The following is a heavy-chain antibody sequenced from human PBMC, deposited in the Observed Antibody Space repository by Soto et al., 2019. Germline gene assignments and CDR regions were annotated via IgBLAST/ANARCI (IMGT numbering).Heavy chain of an antibody. CDR2: IAPSDSYT. CDR1: GYSFTSYW. J-gene: IGHJ3*02. Sequence: GESLKISCKGSGYSFTSYWISWVRQMPGKGLEWMGRIAPSDSYTNYSPSFQGHVTISADKSISTAYLQWSSLKASDTAMYYCARRGYYYDSSGYYPSAFDIWGQGTMVTVSS. V-gene: IGHV5-10-1*01. D-gene: IGHD3-22*01. CDR3: ARRGYYYDSSGYYPSAFDI.